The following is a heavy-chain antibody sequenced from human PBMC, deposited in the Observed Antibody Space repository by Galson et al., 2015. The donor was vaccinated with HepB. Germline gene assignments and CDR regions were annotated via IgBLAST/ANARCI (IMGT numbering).Heavy chain of an antibody. J-gene: IGHJ4*02. V-gene: IGHV3-9*01. D-gene: IGHD5-18*01. CDR2: ISWNRGTI. CDR1: GFTFDDYA. CDR3: AKGGGYTYGSLDYFDY. Sequence: SLRLSCAASGFTFDDYAMHWARQAPGKGLEWVSGISWNRGTIGYADSVKGRFTISRDNAKNSLYLQMNSLRAEDTALYYCAKGGGYTYGSLDYFDYWGQGTLVTVSS.